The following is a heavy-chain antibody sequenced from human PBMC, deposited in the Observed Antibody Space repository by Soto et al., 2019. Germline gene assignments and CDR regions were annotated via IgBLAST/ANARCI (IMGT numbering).Heavy chain of an antibody. CDR1: GGSISSYY. J-gene: IGHJ5*02. CDR2: IYYSGST. CDR3: ARGTMMYYYVFEP. V-gene: IGHV4-59*01. Sequence: PSETLSLTCTVSGGSISSYYWSWIRQPPGKGLEWIGYIYYSGSTNYNPSLKSRVTISVDTSKNQFSLKLSSVTAADTAVYYCARGTMMYYYVFEPWGQGTLVTVSS. D-gene: IGHD3-10*02.